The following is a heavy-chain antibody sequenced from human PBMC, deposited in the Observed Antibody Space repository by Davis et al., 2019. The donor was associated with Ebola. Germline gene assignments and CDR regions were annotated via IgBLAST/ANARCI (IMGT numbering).Heavy chain of an antibody. CDR3: ARDGQQLDPDLIAVAENNWFDP. J-gene: IGHJ5*02. CDR1: GFTFSSYS. D-gene: IGHD6-19*01. CDR2: ISSSSSYI. Sequence: GGSLRLSCAASGFTFSSYSMNWVRQAPGKGLEWVSSISSSSSYIYYADSVKGRFTISRDNAKNSLYLQMNSLRAEDTAVYYCARDGQQLDPDLIAVAENNWFDPWGQGTLVTVSS. V-gene: IGHV3-21*01.